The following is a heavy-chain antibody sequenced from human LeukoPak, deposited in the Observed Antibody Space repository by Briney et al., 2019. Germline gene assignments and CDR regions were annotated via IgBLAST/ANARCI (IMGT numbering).Heavy chain of an antibody. CDR1: GGSIRSSNYY. D-gene: IGHD3-22*01. V-gene: IGHV4-61*01. J-gene: IGHJ5*02. CDR2: IYYSGST. CDR3: ARDHTYYYDGSGYYENWFDP. Sequence: SETLSLTCTVSGGSIRSSNYYWGWIRQPPGKGLEWIGYIYYSGSTNYNPSLKSRVTISVDTSKNQISLKLSSVTAADTAVYYCARDHTYYYDGSGYYENWFDPWGQGTLVTVSS.